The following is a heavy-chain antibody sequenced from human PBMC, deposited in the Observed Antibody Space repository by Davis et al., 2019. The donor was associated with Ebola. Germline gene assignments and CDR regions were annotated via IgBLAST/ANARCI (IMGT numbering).Heavy chain of an antibody. D-gene: IGHD3-9*01. V-gene: IGHV3-30*03. CDR2: ISYDGSNK. J-gene: IGHJ4*02. CDR1: GFTFSSYG. CDR3: AREQYSYYDILTGEATFDY. Sequence: PGGSLRLSCAASGFTFSSYGMHWVRQAPGKGLEWVAVISYDGSNKYYADSVKGRFTISRDNSKNTLYLQMNSLRAEDTAVYYCAREQYSYYDILTGEATFDYWGQGTLVTVPS.